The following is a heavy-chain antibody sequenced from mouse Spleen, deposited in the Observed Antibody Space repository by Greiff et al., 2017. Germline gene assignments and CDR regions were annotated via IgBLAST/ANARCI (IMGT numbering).Heavy chain of an antibody. V-gene: IGHV2-6-1*01. J-gene: IGHJ4*01. D-gene: IGHD2-1*01. CDR3: ARHEDGNYDYAMDY. Sequence: VQLQQSGPGLVAPSQSLSITCTVSGFSLTSYGVHWVRQPPGKGLEWLVVIWSDGSTTYNSALKSRLSISKDNSKSQVFLKMNSLQTDDTAMYYCARHEDGNYDYAMDYWGQGTSVTVSS. CDR1: GFSLTSYG. CDR2: IWSDGST.